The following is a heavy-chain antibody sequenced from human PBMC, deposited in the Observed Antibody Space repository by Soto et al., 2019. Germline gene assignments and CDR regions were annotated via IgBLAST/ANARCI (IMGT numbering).Heavy chain of an antibody. Sequence: GGSLRLSCVASGFSFRSYAMHWVRQAPGKGLEWVAVVSYDGTYKYYPDSVKGRFTISRDNSKNTLFLQLNSLRAEDTSVYYCAKDLVPVETATVTYRMGIFDYWGQGTLVTVSS. V-gene: IGHV3-30*18. CDR1: GFSFRSYA. CDR3: AKDLVPVETATVTYRMGIFDY. CDR2: VSYDGTYK. J-gene: IGHJ4*02. D-gene: IGHD5-18*01.